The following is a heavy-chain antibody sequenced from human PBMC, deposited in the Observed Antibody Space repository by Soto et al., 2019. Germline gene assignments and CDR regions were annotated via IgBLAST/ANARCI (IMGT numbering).Heavy chain of an antibody. J-gene: IGHJ4*02. D-gene: IGHD3-16*01. CDR1: GYTFTSDY. V-gene: IGHV1-46*01. CDR2: INPSGGST. CDR3: ARPLDAGGGLY. Sequence: QVQLVQSGAEVKKPGASVKVSCKASGYTFTSDYMHWGRQAPGQGLEWMGIINPSGGSTSYAQKFQGRVTMTRDTSTSTVYMELSSLRSEDTAVYYCARPLDAGGGLYWGQGTLVTVSS.